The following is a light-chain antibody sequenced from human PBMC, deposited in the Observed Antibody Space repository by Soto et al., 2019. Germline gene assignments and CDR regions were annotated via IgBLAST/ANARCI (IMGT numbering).Light chain of an antibody. CDR1: QTVTRSY. CDR3: QQRSNRPRR. J-gene: IGKJ1*01. V-gene: IGKV3D-20*02. CDR2: DVS. Sequence: EIVLTQAPGTLSLSPGERVTLTCRASQTVTRSYLAWYQHKPGQAHRLLTYDVSNRDTDIPARFSGIGSGTDFTLTISSLEPEDLAVYYCQQRSNRPRRFGKGTKV.